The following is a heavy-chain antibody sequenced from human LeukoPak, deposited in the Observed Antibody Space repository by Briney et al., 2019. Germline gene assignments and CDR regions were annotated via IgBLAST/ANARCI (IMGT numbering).Heavy chain of an antibody. CDR3: ARVHSSGWY. J-gene: IGHJ4*02. Sequence: PSETLSLTCTVSGGSISSYYWSWIRQPPGKGLEWIGYIYYSGSTNYNPSLKSRVTISVDTSKNQFSLKLTSVTAADTAVYYCARVHSSGWYWGQGTLVTVSS. V-gene: IGHV4-59*01. CDR2: IYYSGST. D-gene: IGHD6-19*01. CDR1: GGSISSYY.